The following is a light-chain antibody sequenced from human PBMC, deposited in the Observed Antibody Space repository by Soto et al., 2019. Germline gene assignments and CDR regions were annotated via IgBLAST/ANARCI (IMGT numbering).Light chain of an antibody. V-gene: IGKV1-39*01. CDR3: QQSYSIPPT. J-gene: IGKJ1*01. Sequence: DIQMTQSTSSLSASVEDRVIITCRASQSISNHLNWYQQKPGKAPKLLIFAASSLQSGVPSRFSGSRSGPDFTLTISSLQPEDFATYYCQQSYSIPPTFGQGTKVDI. CDR2: AAS. CDR1: QSISNH.